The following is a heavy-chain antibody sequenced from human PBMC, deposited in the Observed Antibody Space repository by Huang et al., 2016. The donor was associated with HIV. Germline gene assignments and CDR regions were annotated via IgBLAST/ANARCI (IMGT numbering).Heavy chain of an antibody. CDR3: ARAVDGFNSKGFYMDV. CDR1: GFMFDNFG. J-gene: IGHJ6*03. D-gene: IGHD5-12*01. Sequence: QVQLVESGGGVVQPGGSLRLSCGASGFMFDNFGMHWVRQAPGKGLEWVAFIWSDGSNEYNGESVKGRFSISRDNFENMVYLQMNSLGDGDTAIYYCARAVDGFNSKGFYMDVWGKGTAVIVSS. V-gene: IGHV3-30*02. CDR2: IWSDGSNE.